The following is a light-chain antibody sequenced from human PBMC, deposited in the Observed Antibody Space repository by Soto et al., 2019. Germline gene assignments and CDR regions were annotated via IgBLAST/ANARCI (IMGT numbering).Light chain of an antibody. V-gene: IGKV3-15*01. CDR1: QSVSSK. CDR2: GAS. CDR3: QQYNNWPGT. J-gene: IGKJ1*01. Sequence: EIVLTQSPGTLSVSPGERATLSCRASQSVSSKLAWYQQKPGQAPRLLFYGASTGATGIPARLSGSGSETEFTRSISSLQSEDFAVYYCQQYNNWPGTFGQGTKVEIK.